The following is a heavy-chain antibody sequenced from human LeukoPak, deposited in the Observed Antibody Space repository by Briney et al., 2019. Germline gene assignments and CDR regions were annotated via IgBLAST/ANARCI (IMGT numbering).Heavy chain of an antibody. CDR3: ARTGVSGTLLFFHYFDP. CDR2: TSTYNGNT. CDR1: GYTFTSYG. Sequence: ASVKVSCKASGYTFTSYGISWVRQAPGQGLEWMGWTSTYNGNTYYTQKFRGRVIMTTDTSTRTVYLELRSLRSDDTAVYYCARTGVSGTLLFFHYFDPWGQGTLVTVSS. J-gene: IGHJ5*02. D-gene: IGHD6-19*01. V-gene: IGHV1-18*01.